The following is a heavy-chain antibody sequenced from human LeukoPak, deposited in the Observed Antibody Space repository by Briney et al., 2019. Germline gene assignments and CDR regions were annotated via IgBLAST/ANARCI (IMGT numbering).Heavy chain of an antibody. D-gene: IGHD3-22*01. CDR2: IYPSNSDS. J-gene: IGHJ4*02. V-gene: IGHV5-51*01. CDR1: GYTFTNYW. Sequence: GESLKISCKGSGYTFTNYWVGWVRQMPGKGLEWMGTIYPSNSDSRYNPSFRGQVTISVDRSITTAYLLWKSLKASDTAIYYCALSSEAFDSAGYFDYWGQGTLVTVSS. CDR3: ALSSEAFDSAGYFDY.